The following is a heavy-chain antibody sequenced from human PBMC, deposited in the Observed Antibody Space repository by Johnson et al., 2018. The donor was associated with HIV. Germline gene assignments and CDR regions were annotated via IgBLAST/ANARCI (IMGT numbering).Heavy chain of an antibody. CDR1: GFTFNSYA. D-gene: IGHD3-22*01. J-gene: IGHJ3*01. CDR3: AKDAYDSSGRLS. V-gene: IGHV3-30-3*01. Sequence: QVQLVESGGGVVQPGRSLRLSCVASGFTFNSYAMHWVRQAPGKGLEWVAVISYDGSNKYHAESVRGRFTISRDNSKNTLYLQMNSLRAEDTAVYYCAKDAYDSSGRLSWGQGTMVTVSS. CDR2: ISYDGSNK.